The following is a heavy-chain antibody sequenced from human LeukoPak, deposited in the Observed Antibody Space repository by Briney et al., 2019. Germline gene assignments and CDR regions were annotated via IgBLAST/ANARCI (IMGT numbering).Heavy chain of an antibody. Sequence: GGSLRLSCAASGFTFGSYWMHWVRQAPGKGLVWVSHINTDGSSPTYGDSAKGRFTVSRDNAKNTLFLKMTSLRVEDTAVYYCARGTAATAGIDYWGQGTLVTVSS. CDR2: INTDGSSP. V-gene: IGHV3-74*01. CDR1: GFTFGSYW. J-gene: IGHJ4*02. D-gene: IGHD6-13*01. CDR3: ARGTAATAGIDY.